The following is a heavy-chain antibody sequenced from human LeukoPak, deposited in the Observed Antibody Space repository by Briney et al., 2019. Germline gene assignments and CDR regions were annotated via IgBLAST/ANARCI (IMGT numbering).Heavy chain of an antibody. CDR1: GGSISSYY. V-gene: IGHV4-59*01. CDR2: IYYSGST. D-gene: IGHD3-16*01. Sequence: SETLSLTCTVSGGSISSYYWSWIRQPPGKGLEWIGYIYYSGSTNYNPSLKSRVTISVDTSKNQFSLKLSSVTAADTAVYYCASEVGGLWTDYWGRGTLVTVSS. J-gene: IGHJ4*02. CDR3: ASEVGGLWTDY.